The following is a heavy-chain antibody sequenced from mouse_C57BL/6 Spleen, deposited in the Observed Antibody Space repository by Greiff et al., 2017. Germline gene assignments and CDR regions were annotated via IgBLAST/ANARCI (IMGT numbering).Heavy chain of an antibody. CDR1: GYAFSSSW. CDR3: ARGLVGDY. V-gene: IGHV1-82*01. CDR2: IYPGDGDT. J-gene: IGHJ4*01. Sequence: QVQLQQSGPELVKPGASVKISCKASGYAFSSSWMNWVKQRPGKGLEWIGRIYPGDGDTNYNGKFKGKATLTADKSSSTAYMQLSSLTSEDSAVYFCARGLVGDYWGQGTSGTVSS. D-gene: IGHD1-1*02.